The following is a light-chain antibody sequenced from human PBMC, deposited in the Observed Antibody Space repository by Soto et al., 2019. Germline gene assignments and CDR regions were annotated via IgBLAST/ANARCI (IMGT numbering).Light chain of an antibody. V-gene: IGKV3-11*01. CDR2: DAS. CDR3: QQRRDWPPKFT. J-gene: IGKJ2*01. Sequence: EIVLTQSPATLALSPGERATLSCRASQSVSHYLAWYQQRPGQAPRLLIYDASRRATDIPGRFSGSGSGTDFTLTISSLEPEEFAVYYCQQRRDWPPKFTFGQGTKVEIK. CDR1: QSVSHY.